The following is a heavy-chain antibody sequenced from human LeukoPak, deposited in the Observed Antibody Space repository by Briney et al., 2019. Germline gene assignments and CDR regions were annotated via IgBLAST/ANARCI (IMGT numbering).Heavy chain of an antibody. CDR3: ARALVDGYKELGY. J-gene: IGHJ4*02. Sequence: GASVKVSCKASGYTFTTYGITWVRQAPGQGLEWMGWISAYNGNTNYAHKLQGRVTMTTDTSTSTAYMELRSLRSDDTAVYYCARALVDGYKELGYWGQGTLVTVSS. V-gene: IGHV1-18*01. CDR2: ISAYNGNT. CDR1: GYTFTTYG. D-gene: IGHD5-24*01.